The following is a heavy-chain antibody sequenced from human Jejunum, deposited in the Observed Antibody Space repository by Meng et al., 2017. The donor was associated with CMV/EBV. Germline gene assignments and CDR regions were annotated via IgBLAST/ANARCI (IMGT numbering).Heavy chain of an antibody. J-gene: IGHJ5*02. CDR1: GGSIIGHY. CDR3: ARGLYGDYGGHWFAP. Sequence: SGGSIIGHYWTWIRQPPGKGLEYIGYIFSSGNTNYNPSLKSRVTISVDASQNQISLTLTSVTAADTAVYYCARGLYGDYGGHWFAPWGQGTLVTVSS. D-gene: IGHD4-17*01. V-gene: IGHV4-59*11. CDR2: IFSSGNT.